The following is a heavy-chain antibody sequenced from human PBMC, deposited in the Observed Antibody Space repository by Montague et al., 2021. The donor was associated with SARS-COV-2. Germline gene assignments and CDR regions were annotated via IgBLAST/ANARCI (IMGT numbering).Heavy chain of an antibody. J-gene: IGHJ3*01. V-gene: IGHV4-34*01. CDR2: INDRGST. CDR1: GGFFSGYY. CDR3: ARGQVTIFGVLIMLPAAGAVDV. D-gene: IGHD3-3*01. Sequence: SETLSLTCAVYGGFFSGYYWTWIRQPPGKGLEWVGEINDRGSTNYNPSFESRLTMSVDTSKNQFSLRLKSVSAADTAVYYCARGQVTIFGVLIMLPAAGAVDVWGQGTTVTVSS.